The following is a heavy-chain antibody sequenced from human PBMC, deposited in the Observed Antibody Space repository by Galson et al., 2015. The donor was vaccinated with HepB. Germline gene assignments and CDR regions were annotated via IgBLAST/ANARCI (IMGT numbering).Heavy chain of an antibody. CDR1: GYTFTSYG. CDR3: ARDTISTIFGVDSPMGV. D-gene: IGHD3-3*01. V-gene: IGHV1-18*01. Sequence: SVKVSCKASGYTFTSYGISWVRQAPGQGLEWMGWISAYNGNTNYAQKLQGRVTMTTDTSTSTAYMELRSLRSDDTAVYYCARDTISTIFGVDSPMGVWGKGTTVTVSS. J-gene: IGHJ6*03. CDR2: ISAYNGNT.